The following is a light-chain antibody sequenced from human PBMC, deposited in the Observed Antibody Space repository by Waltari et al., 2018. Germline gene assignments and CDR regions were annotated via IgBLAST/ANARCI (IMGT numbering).Light chain of an antibody. Sequence: DIPMTQSLSSLSAPVGGRVTVTCRASQSIDTDLNWYQHKPGTAPKLLIFGASSLHCGVPARFSGSGSETDFTLTISSLVPDDFATYYCQQSYSPPYTFGRGTKLEI. CDR2: GAS. J-gene: IGKJ2*01. V-gene: IGKV1-39*01. CDR3: QQSYSPPYT. CDR1: QSIDTD.